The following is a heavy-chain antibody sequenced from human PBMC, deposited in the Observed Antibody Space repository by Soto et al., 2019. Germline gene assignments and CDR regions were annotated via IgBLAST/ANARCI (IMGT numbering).Heavy chain of an antibody. Sequence: QVQLQESAPGLVKPSETLSLTCIVSGDSVPSGSYYWTWLLQPPGKGLEWIGDISYTGRTKYNPSLQSRVTISVDTSKNDFSLNLSSVTAADTAVYFCAREWGLLPYYVMNVWGHGTAVTVSS. CDR3: AREWGLLPYYVMNV. V-gene: IGHV4-61*03. J-gene: IGHJ6*02. CDR1: GDSVPSGSYY. CDR2: ISYTGRT. D-gene: IGHD7-27*01.